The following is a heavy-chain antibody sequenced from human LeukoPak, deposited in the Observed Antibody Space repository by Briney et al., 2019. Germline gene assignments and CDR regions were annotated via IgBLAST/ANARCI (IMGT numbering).Heavy chain of an antibody. V-gene: IGHV1-8*03. Sequence: ASVKVSCKASGYTFTSYDINWVRQATGQGLEWMGWMNPNSGNTGYAQKFQGRVTITRNTSISTAYMELSSLRSEDTAVYYCAKDRCRRGYSYGYCWFDPWGQGTLVTVSS. CDR3: AKDRCRRGYSYGYCWFDP. CDR1: GYTFTSYD. D-gene: IGHD5-18*01. CDR2: MNPNSGNT. J-gene: IGHJ5*02.